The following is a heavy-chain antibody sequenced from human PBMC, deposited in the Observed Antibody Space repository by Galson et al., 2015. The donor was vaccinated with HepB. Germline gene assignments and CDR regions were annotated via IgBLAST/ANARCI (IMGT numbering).Heavy chain of an antibody. CDR1: GFSLSTSGVG. CDR3: AHSIGGQGAFYYYYGMDV. Sequence: PALVKPTQTLTLTCTFSGFSLSTSGVGVGWIRQPPGKALEWLAVIYWNDDRRYSPSLKSRLTITKDTSKNQVVLTMTNMDPVDTATYYCAHSIGGQGAFYYYYGMDVWGPGTTVTVSS. V-gene: IGHV2-5*01. D-gene: IGHD3-16*01. J-gene: IGHJ6*02. CDR2: IYWNDDR.